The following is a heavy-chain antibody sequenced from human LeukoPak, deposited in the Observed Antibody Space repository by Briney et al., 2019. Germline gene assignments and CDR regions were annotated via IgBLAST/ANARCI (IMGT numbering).Heavy chain of an antibody. CDR2: ISSSSSYI. D-gene: IGHD6-13*01. CDR1: GFTFSSYS. J-gene: IGHJ3*02. CDR3: ARVGQQLVWNAFDI. Sequence: PGGSLRLSCAASGFTFSSYSMNWVRQAPGKGLEWVSSISSSSSYIYYADSVKGRFTITRDNAKNSLYLQMNSLRAEDTAVYYCARVGQQLVWNAFDIWGQGTMVTVSS. V-gene: IGHV3-21*01.